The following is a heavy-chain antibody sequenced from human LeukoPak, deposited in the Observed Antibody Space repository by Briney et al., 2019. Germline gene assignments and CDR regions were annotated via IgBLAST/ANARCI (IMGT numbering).Heavy chain of an antibody. V-gene: IGHV3-30-3*01. CDR2: ISCDGNNK. D-gene: IGHD2-2*01. Sequence: GRSLRLSCAASGFTFSNYAMNGVRQAPGKGLEWVAVISCDGNNKYYADSVKGRFTISRDKSKNTLCLLMNSLRAEDTAVYHCARDRVRDCSWTSCYLVFDYWGQGTLVTVSS. J-gene: IGHJ4*02. CDR3: ARDRVRDCSWTSCYLVFDY. CDR1: GFTFSNYA.